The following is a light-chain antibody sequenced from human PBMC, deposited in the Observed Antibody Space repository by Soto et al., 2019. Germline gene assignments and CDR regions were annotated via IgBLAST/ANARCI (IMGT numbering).Light chain of an antibody. CDR1: QGISSY. V-gene: IGKV1-9*01. CDR2: AAS. Sequence: DIQLTQSPSFLSASVGDRVTITCRASQGISSYLAWYQQKPGKAPKLRINAASTLQSGVPSRFSGSGSGTEFTLTISSLQPEDFATYYCQQLNSYLFTFGPGTKVDIK. CDR3: QQLNSYLFT. J-gene: IGKJ3*01.